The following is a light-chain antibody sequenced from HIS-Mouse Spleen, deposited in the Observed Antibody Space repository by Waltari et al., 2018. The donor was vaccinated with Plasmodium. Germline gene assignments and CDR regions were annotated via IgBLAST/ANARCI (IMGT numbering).Light chain of an antibody. J-gene: IGLJ3*02. CDR3: GTWDSSLSAGV. V-gene: IGLV1-51*01. CDR1: SPNIRTHF. CDR2: HNN. Sequence: QSVLPQPPSLSAAPGQKVTIPCSGSSPNIRTHFVPWYQQLPGKAPKLPIYHNNKRPPGIPDRFSGSKSGTSATLGITGLQTGDEADYYCGTWDSSLSAGVFGGGTKLTVL.